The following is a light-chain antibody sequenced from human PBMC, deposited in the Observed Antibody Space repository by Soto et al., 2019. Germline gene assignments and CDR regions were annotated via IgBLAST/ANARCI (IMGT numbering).Light chain of an antibody. J-gene: IGKJ1*01. V-gene: IGKV1-39*01. CDR1: QSISSY. Sequence: DIQMTQSPSSLSASLGDRVTIPCRASQSISSYLNWYQQKPGKAPKLLLYAASTLQRGVPSRFRGSGSGTDFTLNISSLQPEDFATYYCQQYNSYSTPRTCGQGTKGEI. CDR3: QQYNSYSTPRT. CDR2: AAS.